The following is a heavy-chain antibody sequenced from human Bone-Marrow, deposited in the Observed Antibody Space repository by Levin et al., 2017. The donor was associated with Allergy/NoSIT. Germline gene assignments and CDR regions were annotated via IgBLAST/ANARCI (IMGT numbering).Heavy chain of an antibody. CDR2: IYWNDDK. V-gene: IGHV2-5*01. CDR1: GFSLSTSGVG. CDR3: AHERVVPAAASYYYDGMDV. D-gene: IGHD2-2*01. J-gene: IGHJ6*02. Sequence: SGPTLVKPTQTLTLTCTFSGFSLSTSGVGVGWIRQPPGKALEWLALIYWNDDKRYSPSLKSRLTITKDTSKNQVVLTMTNMDPVDTATYYCAHERVVPAAASYYYDGMDVWGQGTTVTVSS.